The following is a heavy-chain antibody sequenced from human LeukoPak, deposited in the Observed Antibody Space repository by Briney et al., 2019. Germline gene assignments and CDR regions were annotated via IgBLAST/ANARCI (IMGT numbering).Heavy chain of an antibody. J-gene: IGHJ4*02. CDR1: GGSISSSSYY. CDR2: IYYSGST. CDR3: AQHPSTAAPFDY. D-gene: IGHD6-6*01. Sequence: SETLSLTCTVSGGSISSSSYYWGWIRQPPGKGLEWIGSIYYSGSTYYNPSLKSRVTISVDTSKNQFSLKLSSVTAADTAVYYCAQHPSTAAPFDYWGQGTLVTVSS. V-gene: IGHV4-39*01.